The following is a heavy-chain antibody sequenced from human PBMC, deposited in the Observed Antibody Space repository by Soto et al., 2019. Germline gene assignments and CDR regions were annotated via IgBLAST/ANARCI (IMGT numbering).Heavy chain of an antibody. CDR2: INWNSRNK. D-gene: IGHD1-26*01. V-gene: IGHV3-9*01. J-gene: IGHJ4*02. CDR3: GKGRPLWAELDS. CDR1: GVSFDESA. Sequence: GGSMRLSCVASGVSFDESAMHLAWQAPGKGLEWVSGINWNSRNKGYVDSVRGRFTISRDNANTSLYLQMNNLRPEDTALYFCGKGRPLWAELDSWGQRILVTVSS.